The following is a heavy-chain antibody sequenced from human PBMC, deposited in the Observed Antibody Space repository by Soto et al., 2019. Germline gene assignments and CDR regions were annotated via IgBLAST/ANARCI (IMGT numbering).Heavy chain of an antibody. V-gene: IGHV4-39*01. CDR2: IYYSGST. Sequence: SETLYLTCTVSGGSISSSSYYWGWIRQPPGKGLEWIGSIYYSGSTYYNPSLKSRVTISVDTSKNQFSLKMSSVTAADTAVYYCARLPHMVWSFYYYYYMDVWGKGTTVTVSS. CDR1: GGSISSSSYY. CDR3: ARLPHMVWSFYYYYYMDV. J-gene: IGHJ6*03. D-gene: IGHD2-8*01.